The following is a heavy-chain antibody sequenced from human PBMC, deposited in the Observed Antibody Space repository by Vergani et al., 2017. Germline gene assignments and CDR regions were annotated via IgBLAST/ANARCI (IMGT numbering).Heavy chain of an antibody. CDR3: AGGGSGWGGYFQH. CDR2: IYYSGST. Sequence: QVQLQESGPGLVKPSETLSLTCTVSGGSVSSGSYYWSWIRQPPGKGLEWIGYIYYSGSTNYNPSLKSRVTISVDTSKNQFSLKLSSVTAADTAVYYCAGGGSGWGGYFQHWGQGTLVTVSS. V-gene: IGHV4-61*01. D-gene: IGHD6-19*01. J-gene: IGHJ1*01. CDR1: GGSVSSGSYY.